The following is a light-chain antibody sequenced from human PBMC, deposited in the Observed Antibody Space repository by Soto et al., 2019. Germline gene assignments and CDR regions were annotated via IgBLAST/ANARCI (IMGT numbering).Light chain of an antibody. CDR2: ENM. V-gene: IGLV1-40*01. CDR1: SSNIGTNYD. J-gene: IGLJ1*01. Sequence: QSVLTQPPSVSGAPGQRVTISCTGSSSNIGTNYDVHWYQQLPGTAPKLLIYENMKRPSGVPDRFSGSRSGTSASLAITGLQTEDGAYYYCQSYDTSLSGYVFGTGTKLTVL. CDR3: QSYDTSLSGYV.